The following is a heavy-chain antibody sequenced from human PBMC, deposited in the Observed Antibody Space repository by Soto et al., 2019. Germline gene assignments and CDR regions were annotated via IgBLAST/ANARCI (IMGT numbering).Heavy chain of an antibody. CDR3: AKDAVAYNGEWDWFDL. CDR1: GFAFKNFA. CDR2: IGGSGSSA. D-gene: IGHD3-10*01. Sequence: VQLLESGGGLVQPGGSLRLSCAASGFAFKNFAMSWVRQAPGKGMEWVSAIGGSGSSANYADSVKGRFTVSRDDSKSTLYLQMSGLRVDDTALYYCAKDAVAYNGEWDWFDLWGQGTLVTVSS. V-gene: IGHV3-23*01. J-gene: IGHJ5*02.